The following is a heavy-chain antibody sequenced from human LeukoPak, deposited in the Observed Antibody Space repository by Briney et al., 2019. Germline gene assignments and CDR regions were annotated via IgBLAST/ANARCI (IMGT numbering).Heavy chain of an antibody. D-gene: IGHD3-16*02. J-gene: IGHJ4*02. V-gene: IGHV3-7*01. CDR1: GFTFSNHW. Sequence: GGSLRLSCAASGFTFSNHWMTWVRQAPGKGLEWVANINQRGSEIYYVDSVRGRFTISRDNAKNSLYLQMNTLRAEDRAVYYCVRRYMATSAEDFDYWGQGTLVTVFS. CDR3: VRRYMATSAEDFDY. CDR2: INQRGSEI.